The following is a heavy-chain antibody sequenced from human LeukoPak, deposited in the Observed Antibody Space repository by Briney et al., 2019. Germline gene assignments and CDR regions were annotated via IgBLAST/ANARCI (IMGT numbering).Heavy chain of an antibody. Sequence: SETLSLTCTVPGGSISSGGYYWSWIRQHPGKGLEWIGYIYYSGSTYYNPSLKSRVTISVDTSKNQFSLKLSSVTAADTAVYYCARVGMRAAGKPFDYWGQGTLVTVSS. CDR1: GGSISSGGYY. V-gene: IGHV4-31*03. CDR2: IYYSGST. J-gene: IGHJ4*02. CDR3: ARVGMRAAGKPFDY. D-gene: IGHD6-13*01.